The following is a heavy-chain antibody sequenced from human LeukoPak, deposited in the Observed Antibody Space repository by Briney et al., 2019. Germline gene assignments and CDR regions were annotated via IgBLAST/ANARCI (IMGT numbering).Heavy chain of an antibody. Sequence: SETLSLTCAVYGGSFSGYYWGWIRQPPGKGLDWIGNIYYSGSTYYNPSLKSRVTISVDTSKNQFSLNLSSVTAADTAVYYCARSKGLDYFDYWGQGTLVTVSS. J-gene: IGHJ4*02. CDR1: GGSFSGYY. CDR2: IYYSGST. V-gene: IGHV4-34*01. CDR3: ARSKGLDYFDY.